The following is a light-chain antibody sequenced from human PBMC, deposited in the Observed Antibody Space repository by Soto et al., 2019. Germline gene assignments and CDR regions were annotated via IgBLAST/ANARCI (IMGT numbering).Light chain of an antibody. CDR2: AAS. Sequence: DIQMTQSPSSVSASIGDRVTISCRASQSIYKWLVWYQQKPGKAPKLLIYAASSLQSGVPSRFSGSGYGTDFTLTISSLQPEDFAVYYCQQCGGSPLFSFGPGTRVDI. CDR3: QQCGGSPLFS. J-gene: IGKJ3*01. V-gene: IGKV1-12*01. CDR1: QSIYKW.